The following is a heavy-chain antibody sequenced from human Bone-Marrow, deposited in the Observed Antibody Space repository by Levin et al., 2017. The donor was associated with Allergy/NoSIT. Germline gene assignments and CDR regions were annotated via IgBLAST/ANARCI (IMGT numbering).Heavy chain of an antibody. CDR1: GFTFTTSA. V-gene: IGHV3-23*01. CDR2: INDNGRDT. Sequence: HPGGSLRLSCTASGFTFTTSAMNWVRQAPGKGLEWVSAINDNGRDTYYADSVRGRFTISRDNSKSTVYLQMRSLRAEDTAPYYCARDSALSGPWSYGFDIWGQGTLVTVSP. J-gene: IGHJ3*02. CDR3: ARDSALSGPWSYGFDI. D-gene: IGHD4-17*01.